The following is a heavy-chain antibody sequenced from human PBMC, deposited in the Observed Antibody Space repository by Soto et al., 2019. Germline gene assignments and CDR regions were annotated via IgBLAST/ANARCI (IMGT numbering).Heavy chain of an antibody. D-gene: IGHD6-19*01. J-gene: IGHJ3*02. V-gene: IGHV4-59*01. Sequence: SETLSLTCAVSGGSSSSYYWSWIRQPPGKGLEWIGYIYYSGSTNYNPSLKSRVTISVDTSKNQFSLKLSSVTAADTAVYYCARQQWLVLNAFDIWGQGTMVTVSS. CDR3: ARQQWLVLNAFDI. CDR1: GGSSSSYY. CDR2: IYYSGST.